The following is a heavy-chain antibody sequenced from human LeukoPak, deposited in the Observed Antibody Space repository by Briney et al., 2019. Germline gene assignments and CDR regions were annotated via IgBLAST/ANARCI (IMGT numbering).Heavy chain of an antibody. Sequence: ASVKVSCKASGYTFTSYYMHWVRQAPGQGLEWMGIINPSGGSTSYAQKFQGRVTMTRDMSTSTVYKELSSLRSEDTAVYYCASLARGELPFDYWGQGTLVTVSS. CDR1: GYTFTSYY. V-gene: IGHV1-46*01. J-gene: IGHJ4*02. CDR3: ASLARGELPFDY. CDR2: INPSGGST. D-gene: IGHD1-26*01.